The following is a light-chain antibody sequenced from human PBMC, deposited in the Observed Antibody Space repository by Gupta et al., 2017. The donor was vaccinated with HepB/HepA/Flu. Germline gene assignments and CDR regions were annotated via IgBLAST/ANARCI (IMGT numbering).Light chain of an antibody. CDR1: SSDVGGYNS. CDR2: EVT. CDR3: TSYAGNDRGV. V-gene: IGLV2-8*01. Sequence: QSALTQPPSASGCPGQPGSSSCTGTSSDVGGYNSVSWYQQHPGETPRLMIYEVTKRPSGVPDRFSGSKSGNTASLTXSXLQAEDXADYYCTSYAGNDRGVFGGGTKLTVL. J-gene: IGLJ2*01.